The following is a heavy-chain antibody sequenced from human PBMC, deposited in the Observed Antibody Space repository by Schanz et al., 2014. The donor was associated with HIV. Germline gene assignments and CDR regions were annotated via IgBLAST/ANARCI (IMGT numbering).Heavy chain of an antibody. J-gene: IGHJ6*02. V-gene: IGHV3-30*18. CDR2: TSYDGTKK. Sequence: QVQLVESGGGVVQPGRSLRLSCVASGFNFNSYGMHWVRPAPGKGLEWVAVTSYDGTKKHYADSVKGRFTISRDNSKNSLSLLIKSLRAEDAAVYYCAKDRNYYDNRYIGKGNYYYYYGMDVWGQGTTVTVS. D-gene: IGHD3-22*01. CDR3: AKDRNYYDNRYIGKGNYYYYYGMDV. CDR1: GFNFNSYG.